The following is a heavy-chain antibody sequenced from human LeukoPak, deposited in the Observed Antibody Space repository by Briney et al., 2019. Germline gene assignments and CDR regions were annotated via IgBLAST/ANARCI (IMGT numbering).Heavy chain of an antibody. CDR1: GFTLSDYY. V-gene: IGHV3-11*01. Sequence: GGSLRLSCAASGFTLSDYYMSWIRQAPGKGLEWVSYISSSGSTIYYADSVKGRFTISGDNAKNTLYLQMNSLRAEDTAVYYCAKNSGGTCYSHLDYWGQGTLVTVSS. CDR3: AKNSGGTCYSHLDY. CDR2: ISSSGSTI. D-gene: IGHD2-15*01. J-gene: IGHJ4*02.